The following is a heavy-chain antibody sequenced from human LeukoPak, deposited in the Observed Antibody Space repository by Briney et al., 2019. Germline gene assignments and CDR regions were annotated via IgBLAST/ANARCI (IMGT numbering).Heavy chain of an antibody. J-gene: IGHJ4*02. Sequence: GGSLRLSCAASGFTFSSYSMNWVRQAPGKGLEWVSSISSSSSYIYYADSVKGRFTISRDNAKNSLYLQMSSLRAEDTAVYYCARDSCSGGSCREFDYWGQGTLVTVSS. D-gene: IGHD2-15*01. CDR1: GFTFSSYS. CDR3: ARDSCSGGSCREFDY. CDR2: ISSSSSYI. V-gene: IGHV3-21*01.